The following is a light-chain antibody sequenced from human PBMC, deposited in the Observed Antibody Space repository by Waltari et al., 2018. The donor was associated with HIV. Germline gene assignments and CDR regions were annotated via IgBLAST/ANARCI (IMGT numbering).Light chain of an antibody. CDR2: GVS. V-gene: IGLV2-14*03. J-gene: IGLJ1*01. CDR3: SSYTTTGTLV. Sequence: HSALTQPASVSGSPGQSITIFCIGTSSDISAHNSVAWYQQHPGKAPKLIVYGVSNRPSDVSARFSGSKSGNTASLTISGLQDDDESDYYCSSYTTTGTLVFGSGTKVTVL. CDR1: SSDISAHNS.